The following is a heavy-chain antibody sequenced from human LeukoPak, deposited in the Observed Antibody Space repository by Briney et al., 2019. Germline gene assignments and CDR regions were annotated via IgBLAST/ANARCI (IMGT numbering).Heavy chain of an antibody. D-gene: IGHD5-18*01. Sequence: ASVKVSCKASGYTFAGYYMHWVRQAPGQGLEWMGWINPNSGGTNYAQKFQGRVTMTRDTSISTAYMELSRLRSDDTAVYYCARGLVTRGYSYELDYWGQGTLVTVSS. J-gene: IGHJ4*02. V-gene: IGHV1-2*02. CDR2: INPNSGGT. CDR3: ARGLVTRGYSYELDY. CDR1: GYTFAGYY.